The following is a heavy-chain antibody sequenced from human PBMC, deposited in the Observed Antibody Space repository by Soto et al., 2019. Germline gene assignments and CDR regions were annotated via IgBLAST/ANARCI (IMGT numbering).Heavy chain of an antibody. CDR1: GGSISRYY. D-gene: IGHD6-19*01. CDR2: IHYSGST. CDR3: ARVPAVASTIPSLWFDP. V-gene: IGHV4-59*01. J-gene: IGHJ5*02. Sequence: TLSLTCNVSGGSISRYYWSWIRQSPGKGLEWIGYIHYSGSTKYNPSLKSRVTISVDTSKNQFSLKLTSVTAADTAVYFCARVPAVASTIPSLWFDPWGQGTLVTVSS.